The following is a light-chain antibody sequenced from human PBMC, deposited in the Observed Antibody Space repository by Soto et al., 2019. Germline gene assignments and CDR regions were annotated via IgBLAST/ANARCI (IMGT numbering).Light chain of an antibody. Sequence: ESVLTQSPGTLSLSPGDRAGLSCRATQSVPRNYLAWYQHKPGQAPRLLIYGATSRPNGVPDRFSGSGSGTDVTLYISRLETEDFAVYLCQQYGSSPFTFGPGTKVDI. CDR1: QSVPRNY. J-gene: IGKJ3*01. V-gene: IGKV3-20*01. CDR3: QQYGSSPFT. CDR2: GAT.